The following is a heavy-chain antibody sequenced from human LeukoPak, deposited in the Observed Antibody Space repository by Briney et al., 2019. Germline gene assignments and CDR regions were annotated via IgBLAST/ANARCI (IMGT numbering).Heavy chain of an antibody. J-gene: IGHJ6*03. CDR3: ARERRIITAGRTTDYYYYMDV. Sequence: GGSLRLSCVASGFTFSSYWMHWVRQAPGKGLVWVSRINADGSSTTHADSVKGRFTISRDNAKNTLYLQMNSLRAEDTAVYYCARERRIITAGRTTDYYYYMDVWGQGTLVTVSS. CDR2: INADGSST. V-gene: IGHV3-74*03. CDR1: GFTFSSYW. D-gene: IGHD6-13*01.